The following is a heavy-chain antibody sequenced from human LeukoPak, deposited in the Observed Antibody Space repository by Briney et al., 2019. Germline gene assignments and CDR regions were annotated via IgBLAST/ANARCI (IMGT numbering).Heavy chain of an antibody. CDR2: IYYTGST. CDR3: ASHGSSGHDPLT. V-gene: IGHV4-59*08. J-gene: IGHJ4*01. Sequence: SETLSLTCTVSGDSIRSYYWNWIRRPPGKGLEWIGYIYYTGSTSYNPSLKSRVTISLDTSKSQFSLRLTSVTAADTAVYYCASHGSSGHDPLTWGQGTLVTVPS. D-gene: IGHD5-12*01. CDR1: GDSIRSYY.